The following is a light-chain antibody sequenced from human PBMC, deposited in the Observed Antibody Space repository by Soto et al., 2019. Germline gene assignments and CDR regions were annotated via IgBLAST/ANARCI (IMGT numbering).Light chain of an antibody. CDR3: QQRSVWPWT. V-gene: IGKV3-11*01. J-gene: IGKJ1*01. CDR1: HRVNTY. CDR2: DTA. Sequence: DIVLTHSPATLSLSPGERASLSCRCSHRVNTYVAWKRQKPGQPAGILIYDTADRASDIPASFTGSGFVTDFTLSISSLEREYFALFYVQQRSVWPWTFGLGTKVDI.